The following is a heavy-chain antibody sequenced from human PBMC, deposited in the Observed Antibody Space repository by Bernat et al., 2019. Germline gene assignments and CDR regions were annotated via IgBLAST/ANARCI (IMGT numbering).Heavy chain of an antibody. CDR3: ARDLGYCSSTSCSLYYYYYGMDV. CDR2: IYYSGST. J-gene: IGHJ6*02. CDR1: GFTFSSYE. Sequence: VQLVESGGGLVQPGGSLRLSCAASGFTFSSYEMNWVRQAPGKGLEWIGSIYYSGSTYYNPSLKSRVTISVDTSKNQFSLKLSSVTAADTAVYYCARDLGYCSSTSCSLYYYYYGMDVWGQGTTVTVSS. D-gene: IGHD2-2*01. V-gene: IGHV4-59*05.